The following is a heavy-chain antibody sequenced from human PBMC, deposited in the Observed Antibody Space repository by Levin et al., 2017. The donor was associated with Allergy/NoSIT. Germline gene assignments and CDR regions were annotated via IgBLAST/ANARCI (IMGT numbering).Heavy chain of an antibody. V-gene: IGHV3-15*01. CDR1: GFTFSNAW. CDR3: TTVNEGKDDYDYIWGSYQEYDAFDI. D-gene: IGHD3-16*02. J-gene: IGHJ3*02. Sequence: GGSLRLSCAASGFTFSNAWMSWVRQAPGKGLEWVGRIKSKTDGGTTDYAAPVKGRFTISRDDSKNTLYLQMNSLKTEDTAVYYCTTVNEGKDDYDYIWGSYQEYDAFDIWGQGTMVTVSS. CDR2: IKSKTDGGTT.